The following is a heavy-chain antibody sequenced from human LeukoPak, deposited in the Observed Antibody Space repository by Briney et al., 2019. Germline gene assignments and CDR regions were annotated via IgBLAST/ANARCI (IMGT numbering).Heavy chain of an antibody. D-gene: IGHD6-13*01. Sequence: ASVKVSCKASGYTFTGYYMHWVRQAPGQGREWMGRIIPILGIANYAHKLQGRVTITADKSTSTAYMELSSLRSEDTAVYYCARERSSIAAAAHDHWGQGTLVPVSS. CDR3: ARERSSIAAAAHDH. CDR1: GYTFTGYY. CDR2: IIPILGIA. V-gene: IGHV1-69*04. J-gene: IGHJ4*02.